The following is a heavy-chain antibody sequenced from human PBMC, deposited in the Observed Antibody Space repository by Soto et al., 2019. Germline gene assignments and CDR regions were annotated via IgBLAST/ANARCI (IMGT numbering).Heavy chain of an antibody. CDR1: GFTFSSYV. CDR2: ISYDGSNK. V-gene: IGHV3-30*18. J-gene: IGHJ6*02. CDR3: AKDVVVGATTGLGDYYYYYGMDV. D-gene: IGHD1-26*01. Sequence: QVQLVESGGGVVQPGRSLRLSCAASGFTFSSYVMHWVRQAPGKGLGWVAVISYDGSNKYYADSVKGRFTISRDNSKNTLYLQMNSLRAEDTAVYYCAKDVVVGATTGLGDYYYYYGMDVWGQGTTVTVSS.